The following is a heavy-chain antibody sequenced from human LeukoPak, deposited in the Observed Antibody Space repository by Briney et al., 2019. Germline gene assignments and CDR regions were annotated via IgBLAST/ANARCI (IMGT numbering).Heavy chain of an antibody. J-gene: IGHJ6*03. CDR3: ARAQTIFGVVAASYYYYMDV. Sequence: PGGSLRLSCAASGFTFSSYEMNWVRQAPGKGLEWVSYISSSGSTIYYADSVKGRLTISRDNAKNSLYLQMNSLRAEDTAVYHCARAQTIFGVVAASYYYYMDVWGKGTTVTVSS. CDR1: GFTFSSYE. D-gene: IGHD3-3*01. V-gene: IGHV3-48*03. CDR2: ISSSGSTI.